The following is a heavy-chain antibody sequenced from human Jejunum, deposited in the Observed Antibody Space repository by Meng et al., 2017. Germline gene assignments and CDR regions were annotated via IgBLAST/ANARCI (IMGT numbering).Heavy chain of an antibody. D-gene: IGHD6-19*01. Sequence: GGSLRLSCAASGFSFSSYEMNWVRQTPEKGLEWISFISSRDNTIYYADSVKGRFTISRDNAKNSLFLHMKSLRAEDTGVYYCARGTSQYSSGWYPFDYWGQGTLVTVSS. J-gene: IGHJ4*02. CDR2: ISSRDNTI. CDR3: ARGTSQYSSGWYPFDY. CDR1: GFSFSSYE. V-gene: IGHV3-48*03.